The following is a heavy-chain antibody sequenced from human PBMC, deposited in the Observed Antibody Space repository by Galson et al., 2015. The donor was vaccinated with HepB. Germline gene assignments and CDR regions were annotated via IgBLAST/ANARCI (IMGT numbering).Heavy chain of an antibody. D-gene: IGHD3-10*01. Sequence: SCKASGYTFTSYAMHWVRQAPGQRLEWMGWINAGNGNTKYSQKFQGRVTITRDTSASTAYMELSSLRSEDTAVYYCARDRVPYYYYGMDVWGQGTTVTVSS. CDR3: ARDRVPYYYYGMDV. CDR1: GYTFTSYA. CDR2: INAGNGNT. V-gene: IGHV1-3*01. J-gene: IGHJ6*02.